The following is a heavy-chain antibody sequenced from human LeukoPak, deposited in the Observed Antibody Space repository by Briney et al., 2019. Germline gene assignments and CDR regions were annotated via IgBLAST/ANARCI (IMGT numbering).Heavy chain of an antibody. CDR1: GFAFSTYA. J-gene: IGHJ6*03. CDR3: ARGYYYYYMDV. Sequence: GGSLRLSCAASGFAFSTYAMNWVRQAPGKGLEWVSALSGSDESTYYADSVKGRFTISRDKSTNTLYLQMNSLRAEDTAVYYCARGYYYYYMDVWGKGTTVTVSS. CDR2: LSGSDEST. V-gene: IGHV3-23*01.